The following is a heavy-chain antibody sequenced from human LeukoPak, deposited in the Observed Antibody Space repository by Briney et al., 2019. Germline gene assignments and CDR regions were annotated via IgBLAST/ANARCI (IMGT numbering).Heavy chain of an antibody. CDR1: GGSVSSGSYY. CDR3: ARAERLPYYFDY. D-gene: IGHD3-3*01. Sequence: PSETLSLTCTVSGGSVSSGSYYWSWIRQPPGKGLEWIGYIYYSGSTYYNPSLKSRVTISVDTSKNQFSLKLSSVTAADTAVYYCARAERLPYYFDYWGQGTLVTVSS. V-gene: IGHV4-61*01. J-gene: IGHJ4*02. CDR2: IYYSGST.